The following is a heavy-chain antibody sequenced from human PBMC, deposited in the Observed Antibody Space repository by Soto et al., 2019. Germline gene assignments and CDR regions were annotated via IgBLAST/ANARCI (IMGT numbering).Heavy chain of an antibody. CDR2: IYYSGST. J-gene: IGHJ3*02. Sequence: SETLSLTCTVSGGSISSYYWSWIRQPPGKGLEWIGYIYYSGSTNYNPSLKSRVTISVDTSKNQFSLKLSSVTAADTAVSYCARVSRSFYYDSSGYPQHAFDIWGQGTMVTVSS. V-gene: IGHV4-59*01. D-gene: IGHD3-22*01. CDR3: ARVSRSFYYDSSGYPQHAFDI. CDR1: GGSISSYY.